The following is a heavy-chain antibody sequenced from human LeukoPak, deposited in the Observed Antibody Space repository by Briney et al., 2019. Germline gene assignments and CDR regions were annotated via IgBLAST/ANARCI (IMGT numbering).Heavy chain of an antibody. Sequence: GGSLRLSCAASGFTFNNYAMNWVRQAPGKGLEWVSGISGFGGSTYYAPSVKGRLTISRDNFGNMLYLHLDSLRVEDTAIYYCARRSGSSWSSFDYCGQGALVTVSS. D-gene: IGHD6-13*01. J-gene: IGHJ4*02. CDR3: ARRSGSSWSSFDY. CDR2: ISGFGGST. CDR1: GFTFNNYA. V-gene: IGHV3-23*01.